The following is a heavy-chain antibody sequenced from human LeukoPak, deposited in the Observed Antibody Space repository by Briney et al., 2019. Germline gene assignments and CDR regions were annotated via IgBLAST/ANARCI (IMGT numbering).Heavy chain of an antibody. CDR2: IYTSGST. J-gene: IGHJ6*02. D-gene: IGHD4-23*01. Sequence: SQTLSLTCTVSGGSISSGSYYWSWIRQPAGKGLEWIGRIYTSGSTNYNPSLKSRVTISVDTSKNQFSLKLSSVTAADTAVYYCARLRWSSPVGVWGQGTTVAVSS. CDR3: ARLRWSSPVGV. V-gene: IGHV4-61*02. CDR1: GGSISSGSYY.